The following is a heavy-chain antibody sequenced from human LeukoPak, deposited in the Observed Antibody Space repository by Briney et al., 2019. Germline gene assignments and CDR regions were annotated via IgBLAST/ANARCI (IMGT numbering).Heavy chain of an antibody. CDR2: IYYSGST. CDR1: GGSISSYY. Sequence: PSETLSFTCTVSGGSISSYYWSWVRQPPGKGLEWIGYIYYSGSTNYNPSLKSRVTISVDTSKNQFSLKLSSVTAADTAVYYCARARSGQSVAFDIWGQGTMVIVSS. V-gene: IGHV4-59*01. CDR3: ARARSGQSVAFDI. D-gene: IGHD5-12*01. J-gene: IGHJ3*02.